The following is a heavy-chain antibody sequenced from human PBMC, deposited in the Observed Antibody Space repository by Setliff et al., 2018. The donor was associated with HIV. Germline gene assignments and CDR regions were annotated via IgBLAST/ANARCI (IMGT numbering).Heavy chain of an antibody. J-gene: IGHJ4*02. CDR1: GGSISTYY. CDR3: ARAVNFDY. V-gene: IGHV4-59*01. CDR2: IYYTGRT. Sequence: SETLSLTCTVSGGSISTYYWSWIRQAPGRGLEWIGYIYYTGRTNYNPSLKSRVTMSLDSSKKQFSLKLTSVTAADTAIYYCARAVNFDYWGQGTQVTVSS. D-gene: IGHD6-19*01.